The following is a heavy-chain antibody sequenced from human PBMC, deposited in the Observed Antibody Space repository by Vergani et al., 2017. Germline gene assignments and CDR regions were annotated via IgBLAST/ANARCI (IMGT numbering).Heavy chain of an antibody. J-gene: IGHJ6*02. CDR2: INPNSGGT. Sequence: QVQLVQSGAEVKKPGSSVKVSCKASGGTFSSYAISWVRQAPGQGLEWMGWINPNSGGTNYAQKFQGRVTMTRDTSISSAYMELSRLRSDDTAVYYCARDRTYCSSTSCYGHYYYYGMDVWGQGTTVTVSS. CDR1: GGTFSSYA. V-gene: IGHV1-2*02. CDR3: ARDRTYCSSTSCYGHYYYYGMDV. D-gene: IGHD2-2*01.